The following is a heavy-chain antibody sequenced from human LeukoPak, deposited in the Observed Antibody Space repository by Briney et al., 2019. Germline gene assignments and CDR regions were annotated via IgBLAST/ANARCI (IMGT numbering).Heavy chain of an antibody. CDR2: IYYSGST. Sequence: PSETLSLTCTVSGGSISSSSNYWGWIRQPPGKGLEWIGSIYYSGSTYYNPSLKSRVTISVDTSKHQFSLRLSSVTAADTAVYYCARRGSGSWYFDLWGRGTLVTVSS. D-gene: IGHD3-10*01. CDR1: GGSISSSSNY. V-gene: IGHV4-39*01. CDR3: ARRGSGSWYFDL. J-gene: IGHJ2*01.